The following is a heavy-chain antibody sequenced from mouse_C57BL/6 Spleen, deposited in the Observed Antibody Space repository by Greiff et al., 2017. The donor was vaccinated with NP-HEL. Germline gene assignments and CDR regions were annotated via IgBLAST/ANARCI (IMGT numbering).Heavy chain of an antibody. CDR2: IWTGGGT. D-gene: IGHD3-2*02. CDR1: GFSLTSYA. Sequence: VKLVESGPGLVAPSQSLSITCTVSGFSLTSYAISWVRQPPGKGLEWLGVIWTGGGTNYNSALKSRLSISKNNSKSQVFLKLNSLQTDDTARYYCASTAQRAMDYWGQGTSVTVSS. V-gene: IGHV2-9-1*01. CDR3: ASTAQRAMDY. J-gene: IGHJ4*01.